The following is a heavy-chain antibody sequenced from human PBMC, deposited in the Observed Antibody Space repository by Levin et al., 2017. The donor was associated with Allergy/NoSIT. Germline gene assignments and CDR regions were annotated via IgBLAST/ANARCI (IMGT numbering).Heavy chain of an antibody. Sequence: GESLKISCKASGYTFTSYGISWVRQAPGQGLEWMGWISAYNGNTNYAQKLQGRVTMTTDTSTSTAYMELRSLRSDDTAVYYCARDPPRPGYSGSYYGAWGQGTLVTVSS. V-gene: IGHV1-18*01. J-gene: IGHJ4*02. CDR2: ISAYNGNT. CDR1: GYTFTSYG. D-gene: IGHD1-26*01. CDR3: ARDPPRPGYSGSYYGA.